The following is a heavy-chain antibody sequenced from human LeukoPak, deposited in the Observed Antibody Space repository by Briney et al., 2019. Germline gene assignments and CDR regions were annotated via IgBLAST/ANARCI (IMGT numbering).Heavy chain of an antibody. D-gene: IGHD4-17*01. Sequence: GGSLRLSCAASGFTFSNYWMFWVRQAPGKGLMWVSHINNDGSRTNYADSVKGRFTVARDNAKNTLYLQMNSLRADDTAVYYCAKGARGDTVTSIVGLNWFDPWGQGTLVTVSS. CDR3: AKGARGDTVTSIVGLNWFDP. CDR2: INNDGSRT. J-gene: IGHJ5*02. V-gene: IGHV3-74*01. CDR1: GFTFSNYW.